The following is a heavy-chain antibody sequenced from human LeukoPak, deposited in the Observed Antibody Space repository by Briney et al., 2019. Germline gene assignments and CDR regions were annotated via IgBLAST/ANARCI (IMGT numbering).Heavy chain of an antibody. V-gene: IGHV3-11*04. CDR2: ISSSRGGTI. D-gene: IGHD5-24*01. Sequence: GGSLRLSCVGSGFIFSDYYMKWIRQAPGKELEWVSYISSSRGGTIYYADSVKGRFTISRDNAKNSLYLQMNSLRAEDTAAYYCSMATVSRVEYWGQRTLVTVSS. J-gene: IGHJ4*02. CDR1: GFIFSDYY. CDR3: SMATVSRVEY.